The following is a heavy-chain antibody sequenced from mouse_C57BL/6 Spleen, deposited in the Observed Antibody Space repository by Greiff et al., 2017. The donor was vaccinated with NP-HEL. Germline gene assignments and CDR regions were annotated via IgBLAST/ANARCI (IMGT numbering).Heavy chain of an antibody. Sequence: VQLQQPGAELVKPGASVKLSCKASGYTFTSYWMHWVKQRPGQGLEWIGMIHPNSGSTNYNEKFKSKATLTVDKSSSTAYMQLSSLTSEDSAVYYCARWDYYGNYEGFDYWGQGTTLTVSS. CDR3: ARWDYYGNYEGFDY. D-gene: IGHD2-1*01. CDR2: IHPNSGST. CDR1: GYTFTSYW. V-gene: IGHV1-64*01. J-gene: IGHJ2*01.